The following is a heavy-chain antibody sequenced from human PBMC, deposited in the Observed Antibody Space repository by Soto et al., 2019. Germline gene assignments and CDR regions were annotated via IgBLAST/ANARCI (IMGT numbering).Heavy chain of an antibody. J-gene: IGHJ5*02. V-gene: IGHV3-30-3*01. CDR1: GFTLSSYA. D-gene: IGHD3-3*01. CDR2: ISYDGSNK. Sequence: GGSLRLSCAASGFTLSSYAMHWVRQAPGKGLEWVAVISYDGSNKYYADSVKGRFTISRDNSKNTLYLQMNSLRAEDTAVYYCARVGHYDFWSGYYSYFWFDPWGQGTLVTVSS. CDR3: ARVGHYDFWSGYYSYFWFDP.